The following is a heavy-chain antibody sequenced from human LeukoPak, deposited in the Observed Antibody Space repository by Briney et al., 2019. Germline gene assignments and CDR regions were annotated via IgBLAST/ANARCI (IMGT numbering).Heavy chain of an antibody. CDR1: GGSIGEYY. CDR3: ARHAWSKYVTSSWDV. D-gene: IGHD2-8*01. CDR2: IYSSEST. V-gene: IGHV4-59*08. J-gene: IGHJ6*04. Sequence: SETLSLTCTVSGGSIGEYYWSWLRQTPGKGLEWIGVIYSSESTSNNPSLTSRATMSVDTSKNQFSLNLRFVTAADTAVYFCARHAWSKYVTSSWDVWGKGTTVTVSS.